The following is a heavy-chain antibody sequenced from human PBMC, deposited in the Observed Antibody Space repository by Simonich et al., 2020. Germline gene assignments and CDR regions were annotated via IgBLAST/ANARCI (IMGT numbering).Heavy chain of an antibody. D-gene: IGHD3-9*01. CDR2: ISSSGSTI. CDR1: GFTFSSYE. V-gene: IGHV3-48*03. CDR3: ASDGAYDTVVTGAY. Sequence: EVQLVESGGGLVQPGGSLRLSCAASGFTFSSYEMNGVRQGPEKGLEGVSYISSSGSTIYYADSVNGRFTISRDNAKNSLYLQMNSLRAEDTAVYYCASDGAYDTVVTGAYWGQGTLVTVSS. J-gene: IGHJ4*02.